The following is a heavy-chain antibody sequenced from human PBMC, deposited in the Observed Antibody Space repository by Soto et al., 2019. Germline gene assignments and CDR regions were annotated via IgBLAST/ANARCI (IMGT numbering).Heavy chain of an antibody. CDR3: ATIGDRDGFDL. D-gene: IGHD4-17*01. Sequence: EVQLVESGGGLVKPGESLRLSCAAPGFAFITFNMSGFRQAPGKGLEWASSISTSGTYVFYAGSVRGRFTIFRDDAKNSLHLQMNSLRAEDTALYYCATIGDRDGFDLWGQGTAVTVSA. J-gene: IGHJ3*01. CDR2: ISTSGTYV. CDR1: GFAFITFN. V-gene: IGHV3-21*06.